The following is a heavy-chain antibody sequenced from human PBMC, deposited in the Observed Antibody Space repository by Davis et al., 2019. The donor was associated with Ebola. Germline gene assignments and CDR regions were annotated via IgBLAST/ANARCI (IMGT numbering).Heavy chain of an antibody. V-gene: IGHV4-39*01. CDR3: ARSIRVVVPAATGIAAAGYFDY. CDR1: GGSISSSSYY. D-gene: IGHD2-2*01. CDR2: IYYSGGT. J-gene: IGHJ4*02. Sequence: MPSETLSLTCTVSGGSISSSSYYWGWIRQPPGKGLEWIGSIYYSGGTYYNPSLKSRVTISVDTSKNQFSLKLSSVTAADTAVYYCARSIRVVVPAATGIAAAGYFDYWGQGTLVTVSS.